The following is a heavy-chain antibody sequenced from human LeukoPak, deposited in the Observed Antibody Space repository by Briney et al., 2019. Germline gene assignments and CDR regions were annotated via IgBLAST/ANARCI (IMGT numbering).Heavy chain of an antibody. V-gene: IGHV3-7*01. CDR2: IKQDGSEK. J-gene: IGHJ3*02. CDR1: GFTFSSYW. CDR3: ARDNYGGQSDAFDI. Sequence: GRSLRLSCAASGFTFSSYWMSWVRQAPGKGLEWVANIKQDGSEKYYVDSVKGRFTISRDNAKNSLYLQMNSLRAEDTAVYYCARDNYGGQSDAFDIWGQGTMVTVSS. D-gene: IGHD4-23*01.